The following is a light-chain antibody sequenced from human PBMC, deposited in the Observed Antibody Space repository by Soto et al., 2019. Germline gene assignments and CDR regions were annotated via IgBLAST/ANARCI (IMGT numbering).Light chain of an antibody. J-gene: IGKJ5*01. CDR1: QSVSSSY. V-gene: IGKV3-20*01. CDR2: GAS. Sequence: MVLTQGPGMLALSPRERASLSCRAIQSVSSSYSAWYQQKPGQAPRLLIYGASSRATGITDRFSGSGSGTDFTLTISRLEPEDFAVYYRPQYGSSLPVTFGQGTGLEIK. CDR3: PQYGSSLPVT.